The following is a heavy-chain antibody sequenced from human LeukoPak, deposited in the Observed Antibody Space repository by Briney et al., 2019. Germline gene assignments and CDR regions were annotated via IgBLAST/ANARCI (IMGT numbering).Heavy chain of an antibody. D-gene: IGHD3-10*01. V-gene: IGHV3-30*18. J-gene: IGHJ4*02. CDR3: AKISITMVRGVFTDY. CDR1: GFTFSSYV. Sequence: GGSLRLSCAASGFTFSSYVMHWVRQAPGKGLEWVAVISYDGSNKYYADSVKGRFTISRDNSKNTLYLQMNSLRAEDTAVYYCAKISITMVRGVFTDYRGQGTLVTVSS. CDR2: ISYDGSNK.